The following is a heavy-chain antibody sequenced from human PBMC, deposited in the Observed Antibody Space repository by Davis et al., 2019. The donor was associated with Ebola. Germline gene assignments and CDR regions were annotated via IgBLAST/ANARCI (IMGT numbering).Heavy chain of an antibody. J-gene: IGHJ6*02. D-gene: IGHD5-12*01. V-gene: IGHV3-7*03. CDR3: AREGGYSGRPHYYYYGMDV. CDR1: GFTFSSYS. Sequence: PGGSLRPSCAASGFTFSSYSMNWVRQAPGKGLEWVANIKQDGSEKYYVDSVKGRFTISRDNAKNSLYLQMNSLRAEDTAVYYCAREGGYSGRPHYYYYGMDVWGQGTTVTVSS. CDR2: IKQDGSEK.